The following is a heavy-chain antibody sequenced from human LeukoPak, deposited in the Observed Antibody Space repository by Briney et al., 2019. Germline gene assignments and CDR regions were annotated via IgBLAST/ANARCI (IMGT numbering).Heavy chain of an antibody. Sequence: ASVKVSCKASGYTFTSYGISWVRQAPGQGLEWMGWISAYNGNTNYAQRLQGRVTMTTDTSTSTAYMELRSLRSDDTAVYYCARAGEGYYYDSSGYYYSWGQGTLVTVSS. CDR1: GYTFTSYG. V-gene: IGHV1-18*01. CDR3: ARAGEGYYYDSSGYYYS. J-gene: IGHJ4*02. CDR2: ISAYNGNT. D-gene: IGHD3-22*01.